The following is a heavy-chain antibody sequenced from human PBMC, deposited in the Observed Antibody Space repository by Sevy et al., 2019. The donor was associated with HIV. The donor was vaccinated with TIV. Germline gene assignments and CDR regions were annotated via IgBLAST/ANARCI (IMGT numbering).Heavy chain of an antibody. Sequence: ASVKVSCKASGYTFTGYYMHWVRQAPGQGLEWMGWINPNSGGTNYAQKFQGRVTMTRDTSISTAYMELSRLRSDDTAVYYCARDYGAPSSGWSNFDYWGQGTLVTVSS. CDR1: GYTFTGYY. CDR3: ARDYGAPSSGWSNFDY. V-gene: IGHV1-2*02. D-gene: IGHD6-19*01. J-gene: IGHJ4*02. CDR2: INPNSGGT.